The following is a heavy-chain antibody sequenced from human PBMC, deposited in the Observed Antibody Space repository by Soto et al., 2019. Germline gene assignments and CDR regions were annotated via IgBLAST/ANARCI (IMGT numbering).Heavy chain of an antibody. Sequence: QVQLVESGGGVVQPGRSLRLSCAASGFTFSSNVMHWVRQAPGKGLVWVAFISSDGTNKYYADSVKGRFTISRDNSKNTLYLQMNSLRAEDSAVYYCARGYCSSTSCFYGMDVWGQGTTVTVSS. CDR3: ARGYCSSTSCFYGMDV. V-gene: IGHV3-30-3*01. CDR2: ISSDGTNK. CDR1: GFTFSSNV. D-gene: IGHD2-2*01. J-gene: IGHJ6*02.